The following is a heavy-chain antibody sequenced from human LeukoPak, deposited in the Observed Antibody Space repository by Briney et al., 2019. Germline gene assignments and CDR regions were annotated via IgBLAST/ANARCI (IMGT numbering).Heavy chain of an antibody. V-gene: IGHV1-46*01. CDR2: INPSGGST. CDR3: ARDRIIGGSSGQWFDP. J-gene: IGHJ5*02. Sequence: GASVKVSCKASGYTFTSYYMHWVRQAPGQGLEWMGIINPSGGSTSYAQKFQGRVTMTRDTSTSTVYMELSSLRSEDTAVYYCARDRIIGGSSGQWFDPWGQGTLVTVSS. CDR1: GYTFTSYY. D-gene: IGHD1-20*01.